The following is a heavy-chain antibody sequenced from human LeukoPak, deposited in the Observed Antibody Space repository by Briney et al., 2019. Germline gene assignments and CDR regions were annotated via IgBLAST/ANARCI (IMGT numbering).Heavy chain of an antibody. CDR2: INSDGSWT. Sequence: GGSLRLSCAASGNYWMHWVRPVPGNGLVWVSHINSDGSWTSYADSVKGRFTISKDNAKNTVYLQMNSLRAEDTAVYYCVSFYETYWGRGTLVTVSS. D-gene: IGHD2/OR15-2a*01. V-gene: IGHV3-74*01. CDR3: VSFYETY. J-gene: IGHJ4*02. CDR1: GNYW.